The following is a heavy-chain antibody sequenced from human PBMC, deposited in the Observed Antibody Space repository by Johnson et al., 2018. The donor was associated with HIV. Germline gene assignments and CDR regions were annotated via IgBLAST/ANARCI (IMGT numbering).Heavy chain of an antibody. CDR3: ARELGGYSGTYYGDAFVI. V-gene: IGHV3-7*01. J-gene: IGHJ3*02. D-gene: IGHD1-26*01. CDR1: GFTFSSYW. CDR2: IKQDGSEK. Sequence: VQLVESGGGLVQPGGSLRLSCAASGFTFSSYWMSWFRQAPGKGLEWVANIKQDGSEKYYVDSVKARFTISRDNAKNSLYLQMHSLRAEDTAVYYCARELGGYSGTYYGDAFVICGQGTMVTVSS.